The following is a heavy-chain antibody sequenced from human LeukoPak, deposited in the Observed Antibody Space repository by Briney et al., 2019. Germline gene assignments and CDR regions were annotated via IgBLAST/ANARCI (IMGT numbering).Heavy chain of an antibody. Sequence: GGSLRLSCVVSGFSFSNYWMHWVRQVPGKGLVWVSRIKSDGSTTNFADFVKGRFTISRDNAKNTLYLQMNSLRAEDTAVYYCAKEDGPQGGMDVWGQGTTVTVSS. D-gene: IGHD2-8*01. CDR2: IKSDGSTT. V-gene: IGHV3-74*01. CDR1: GFSFSNYW. CDR3: AKEDGPQGGMDV. J-gene: IGHJ6*02.